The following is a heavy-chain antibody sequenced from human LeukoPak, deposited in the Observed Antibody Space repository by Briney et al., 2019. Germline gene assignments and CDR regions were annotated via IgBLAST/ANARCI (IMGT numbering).Heavy chain of an antibody. V-gene: IGHV4-39*01. J-gene: IGHJ4*02. D-gene: IGHD6-13*01. CDR3: ARHSSSWYHFDY. Sequence: PSETLSLTCTVSGGSISSSSYHWGWIPQPPGKGLEWIGSIYYSGSTYYNPSLKSRVAISVDTSNNQFSLKLSSVTAADTAVYYCARHSSSWYHFDYWGQGTLVTVSS. CDR2: IYYSGST. CDR1: GGSISSSSYH.